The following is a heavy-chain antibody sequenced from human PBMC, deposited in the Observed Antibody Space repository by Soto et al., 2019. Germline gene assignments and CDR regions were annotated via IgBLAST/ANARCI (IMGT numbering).Heavy chain of an antibody. CDR2: MNPKSGNT. D-gene: IGHD3-3*01. J-gene: IGHJ5*02. V-gene: IGHV1-8*01. CDR1: GYTFTSYD. Sequence: ASVKVSCKASGYTFTSYDINWVRQATGQGPEWVGWMNPKSGNTCYAQKFQGRVTMTGDTSKSIAYMELSSLGSGDTAVYYCARHKRVPNYDFWSGYPQTWGQGTLVTVSS. CDR3: ARHKRVPNYDFWSGYPQT.